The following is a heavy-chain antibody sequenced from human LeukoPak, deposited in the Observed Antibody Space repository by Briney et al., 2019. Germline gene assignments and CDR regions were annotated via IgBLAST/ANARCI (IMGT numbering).Heavy chain of an antibody. CDR3: ARGIGYSYGFGLDY. CDR1: GFTFDDYG. D-gene: IGHD5-18*01. Sequence: GGSLRLSCAASGFTFDDYGMSWVRQAPGKGREWVSGINWNGGRTGYADSVKGRFTISRDNAKNSLYLQMNSLRAEDTALYYCARGIGYSYGFGLDYWGQGTLVTVSS. V-gene: IGHV3-20*04. J-gene: IGHJ4*02. CDR2: INWNGGRT.